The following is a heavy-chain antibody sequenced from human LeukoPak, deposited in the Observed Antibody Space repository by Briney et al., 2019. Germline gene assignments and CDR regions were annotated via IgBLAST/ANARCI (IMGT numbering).Heavy chain of an antibody. CDR2: ITSNGGET. Sequence: PGGSLRLSCAASGFTFSTHAMHWVRQALGKGLEYVSAITSNGGETFYADSVKGRFTISRDNFKNTLSLQMGSLRPEDMAVYYCASLSTGYYYDYWGQGTLVTVSS. CDR3: ASLSTGYYYDY. D-gene: IGHD3-22*01. CDR1: GFTFSTHA. V-gene: IGHV3-64*02. J-gene: IGHJ4*02.